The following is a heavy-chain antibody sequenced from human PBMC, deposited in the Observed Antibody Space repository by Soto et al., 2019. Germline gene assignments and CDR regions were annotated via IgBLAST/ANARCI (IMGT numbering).Heavy chain of an antibody. CDR3: ATNYGDYEYFQH. CDR2: IWYDGSNK. D-gene: IGHD4-17*01. CDR1: GFTFSSYG. Sequence: QVQLVESGGGVVQPGRSLRLSCAASGFTFSSYGMHWVRQAPGKGLEWVAVIWYDGSNKYYADSVKGRFTISRDNSKNTRYLQMNSLRAEDTAVYYCATNYGDYEYFQHWGQGTLVTVSS. V-gene: IGHV3-33*01. J-gene: IGHJ1*01.